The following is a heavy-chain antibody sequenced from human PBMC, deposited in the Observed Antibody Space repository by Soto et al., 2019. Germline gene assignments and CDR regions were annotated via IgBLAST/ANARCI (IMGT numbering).Heavy chain of an antibody. CDR2: ISGSGGST. Sequence: PGGSLRLSCAASGFTFSSYAMSWVRQAPGKGLEWVSAISGSGGSTYYADSVKGRFTISRDNSKNTLYLQMNSLRAEDTAVYYCAKDNLRIPVVPAAHFDYWGQGTLVTVSS. CDR1: GFTFSSYA. V-gene: IGHV3-23*01. J-gene: IGHJ4*02. D-gene: IGHD2-2*01. CDR3: AKDNLRIPVVPAAHFDY.